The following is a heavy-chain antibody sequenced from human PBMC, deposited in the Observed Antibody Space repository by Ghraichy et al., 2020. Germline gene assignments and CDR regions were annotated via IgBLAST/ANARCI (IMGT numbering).Heavy chain of an antibody. V-gene: IGHV4-34*01. J-gene: IGHJ4*02. D-gene: IGHD1-20*01. CDR2: INQSGGA. CDR3: ARVAYNFNSGRFDS. Sequence: SETLSLTCAIYGGSFSAYYWSWIRQPPGKGLEWIGEINQSGGANYNPSLESRVTISVDTSMDQFSLQLRSVTAADTAVYYCARVAYNFNSGRFDSWGQGTPVTVSS. CDR1: GGSFSAYY.